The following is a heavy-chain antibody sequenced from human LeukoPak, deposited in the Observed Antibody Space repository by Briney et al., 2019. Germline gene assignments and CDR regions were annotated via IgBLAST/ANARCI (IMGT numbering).Heavy chain of an antibody. Sequence: VKVSCKASGYTFTGYYMHWVRQAPGQGLEWMGWINPNSGGTNYAQKFQGRVTMTRDTSISTAYMELSRLRSDDTAVYYCARAAKIRIAVAGTSIDYWGQGTLVTVSS. V-gene: IGHV1-2*02. CDR3: ARAAKIRIAVAGTSIDY. CDR2: INPNSGGT. CDR1: GYTFTGYY. J-gene: IGHJ4*02. D-gene: IGHD6-19*01.